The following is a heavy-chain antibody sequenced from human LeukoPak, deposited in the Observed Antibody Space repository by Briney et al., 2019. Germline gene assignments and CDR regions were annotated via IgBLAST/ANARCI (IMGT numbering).Heavy chain of an antibody. V-gene: IGHV7-4-1*02. D-gene: IGHD3-3*01. J-gene: IGHJ6*04. Sequence: EASVKVSCKASGYTFTNYAINWVRQAPGQGLEWMGWINTNTGNPTYAQGFTGRFVFSLDTSVSTAYLQISSLKAEDTAVYYCARAQYDFWSGFILMDVWGKGTTVTVSS. CDR3: ARAQYDFWSGFILMDV. CDR2: INTNTGNP. CDR1: GYTFTNYA.